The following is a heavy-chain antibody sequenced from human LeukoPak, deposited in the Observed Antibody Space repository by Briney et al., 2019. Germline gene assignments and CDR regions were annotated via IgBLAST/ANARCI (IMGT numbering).Heavy chain of an antibody. D-gene: IGHD5/OR15-5a*01. CDR1: GFTFSSYS. J-gene: IGHJ4*02. Sequence: GGSLRLSCAASGFTFSSYSMNWVRQAPRNGLEWVSYISSSNTTIYYADSVKGRFTISRDNAKNSLYLQMNSLRAEDTAMYYCTRGQGSLENIVSTEEGGQGTLVTVSS. V-gene: IGHV3-48*04. CDR2: ISSSNTTI. CDR3: TRGQGSLENIVSTEE.